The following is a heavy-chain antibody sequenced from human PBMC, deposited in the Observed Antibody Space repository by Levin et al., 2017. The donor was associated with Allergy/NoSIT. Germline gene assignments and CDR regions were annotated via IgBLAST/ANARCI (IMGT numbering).Heavy chain of an antibody. CDR2: ITSDGGST. CDR1: GFTFSSYA. J-gene: IGHJ1*01. CDR3: VKANWYYDDGSGYPQYFQH. D-gene: IGHD3-22*01. V-gene: IGHV3-64D*06. Sequence: SGGSLRLSCSASGFTFSSYAMYWVRQAPGKGLEYVSSITSDGGSTYYADSVKGKFTISRDNSKNMLYLQMSSLRSDDTAFYYCVKANWYYDDGSGYPQYFQHWGQGTLVIVSS.